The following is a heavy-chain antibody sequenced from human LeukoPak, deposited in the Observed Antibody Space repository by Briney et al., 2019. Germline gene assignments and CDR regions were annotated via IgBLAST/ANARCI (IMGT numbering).Heavy chain of an antibody. CDR3: AKDRATMVRGVIIMRLRAGPDY. Sequence: QPGGSLRLSCAASGFTFSSYGMHWVRQAPGKGLEWVAVISYDGSNKYYADSVKGRFTISRDNSKNTLYLQTNSLRAEDTAVYYCAKDRATMVRGVIIMRLRAGPDYWGQGTLVTVSS. CDR2: ISYDGSNK. CDR1: GFTFSSYG. D-gene: IGHD3-10*01. V-gene: IGHV3-30*18. J-gene: IGHJ4*02.